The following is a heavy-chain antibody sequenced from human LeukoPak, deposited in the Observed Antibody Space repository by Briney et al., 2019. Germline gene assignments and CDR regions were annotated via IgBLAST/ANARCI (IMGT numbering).Heavy chain of an antibody. Sequence: SETLSLTCTVSGGSISSGGYYWSWIRQPPGKGLEWIGYIYHSGSTYYNPSLKSRVTISVDRSKNQFSLKLSSVTAADTAVYYCASIAAAGQTIGYWGQGTLVTVSS. CDR3: ASIAAAGQTIGY. CDR1: GGSISSGGYY. J-gene: IGHJ4*02. CDR2: IYHSGST. D-gene: IGHD6-13*01. V-gene: IGHV4-30-2*01.